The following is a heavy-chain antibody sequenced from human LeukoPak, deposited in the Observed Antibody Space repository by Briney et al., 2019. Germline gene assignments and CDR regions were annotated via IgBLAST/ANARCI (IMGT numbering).Heavy chain of an antibody. CDR3: ARGSSSLDY. Sequence: ASVKVSCKASGYTFTSYGMSGVRQAPGQGLEWMGWISLYNGNTNYAQNLQGRATMTTHTSTSTAYMELRSLRSDDTAVYYCARGSSSLDYWGQGTLVTVSS. J-gene: IGHJ4*02. V-gene: IGHV1-18*01. D-gene: IGHD6-6*01. CDR2: ISLYNGNT. CDR1: GYTFTSYG.